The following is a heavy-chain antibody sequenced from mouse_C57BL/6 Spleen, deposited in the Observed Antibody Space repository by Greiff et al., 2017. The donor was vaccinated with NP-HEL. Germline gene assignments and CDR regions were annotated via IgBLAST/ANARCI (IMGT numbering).Heavy chain of an antibody. CDR2: ISSGSSTI. D-gene: IGHD2-1*01. CDR1: GFTFSDYG. J-gene: IGHJ1*03. CDR3: AKSYYGNRYWYFDV. Sequence: DVKLVESGGGLVKPGGSLKLSCAASGFTFSDYGMHWVRQAPEKGLEWVAYISSGSSTIYYADTVKGRFTISRDNAKNTLFLQMTSLRSEDTAMYYCAKSYYGNRYWYFDVWGTGTTVTVSS. V-gene: IGHV5-17*01.